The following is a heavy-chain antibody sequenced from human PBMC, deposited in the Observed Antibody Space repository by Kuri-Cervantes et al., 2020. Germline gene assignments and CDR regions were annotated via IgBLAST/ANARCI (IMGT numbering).Heavy chain of an antibody. CDR3: TRVGYYDSSGLADY. CDR1: GFTFGDYA. Sequence: GESLKISCTASGFTFGDYAMSWLRQAPGKGLEWVGFIRSKAYGGTTEYAASVKGRFTISRDDSKSIAYLQMNSLKTEDTAVYYCTRVGYYDSSGLADYWGQGTLVTVSS. J-gene: IGHJ4*02. CDR2: IRSKAYGGTT. D-gene: IGHD3-22*01. V-gene: IGHV3-49*03.